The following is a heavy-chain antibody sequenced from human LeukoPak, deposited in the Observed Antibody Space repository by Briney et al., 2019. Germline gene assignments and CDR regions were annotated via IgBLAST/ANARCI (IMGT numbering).Heavy chain of an antibody. CDR1: GFTFDDYG. Sequence: PGGSLRLSCAASGFTFDDYGMSWVRQAPGKGLEWVSGINWNGGSTGYADSVKGRFTISRDNAKNSLYLQMNSLRAEDTALYYCARSRGRYYDSSGYYYPYYFDYWGQGTLVTVSS. J-gene: IGHJ4*02. D-gene: IGHD3-22*01. V-gene: IGHV3-20*04. CDR2: INWNGGST. CDR3: ARSRGRYYDSSGYYYPYYFDY.